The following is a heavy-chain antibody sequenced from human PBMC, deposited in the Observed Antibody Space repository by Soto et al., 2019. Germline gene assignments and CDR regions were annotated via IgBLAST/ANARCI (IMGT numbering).Heavy chain of an antibody. J-gene: IGHJ6*02. CDR3: ARAPPIVVVPAAMDYYYGMDV. D-gene: IGHD2-2*01. Sequence: GASVKVSCKASGYTFTSYGISWVRLAPGQGLEWMGWISAYNGNTNYAQKLQGRVTMTTDPSTSTAYMELRRLRSDDPAVYYCARAPPIVVVPAAMDYYYGMDVWGQGTTVTVSS. CDR1: GYTFTSYG. V-gene: IGHV1-18*01. CDR2: ISAYNGNT.